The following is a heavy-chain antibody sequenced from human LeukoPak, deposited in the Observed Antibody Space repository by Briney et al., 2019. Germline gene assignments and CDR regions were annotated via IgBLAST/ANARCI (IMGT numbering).Heavy chain of an antibody. CDR3: AKDGSEAGFYYYYYYMDV. V-gene: IGHV3-23*01. Sequence: GGSLRLSCAASGFTFSSYAMSWVRQAPGKGLEWVSAISGSGGSTYYADSVKGRFTISRDNSKNTLYPQINSLRAEDTAVYYCAKDGSEAGFYYYYYYMDVWGKGTTVTVSS. CDR2: ISGSGGST. CDR1: GFTFSSYA. D-gene: IGHD6-19*01. J-gene: IGHJ6*03.